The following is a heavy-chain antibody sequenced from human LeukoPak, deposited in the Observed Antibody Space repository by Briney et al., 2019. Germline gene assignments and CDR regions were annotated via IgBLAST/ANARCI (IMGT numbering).Heavy chain of an antibody. CDR2: IYTSGST. CDR1: GGSISSYY. Sequence: SETLSLTCTVSGGSISSYYWSWIRQPAGKGLEWIGRIYTSGSTNYNPSLKSRVTMSVDTSKNQFSLKLSSVTAADTAVYYCARDLIVGATEGDAFDTWGQGTMVTVSS. V-gene: IGHV4-4*07. CDR3: ARDLIVGATEGDAFDT. D-gene: IGHD1-26*01. J-gene: IGHJ3*02.